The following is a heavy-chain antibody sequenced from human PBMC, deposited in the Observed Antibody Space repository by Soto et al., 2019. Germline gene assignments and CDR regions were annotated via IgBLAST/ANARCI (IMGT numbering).Heavy chain of an antibody. CDR2: ISGSGGST. CDR3: AKHRSELGDYYFDY. CDR1: GFNFSSYA. D-gene: IGHD7-27*01. Sequence: GGSLRLSCAASGFNFSSYAMSWVRQAPGKGLEWVSAISGSGGSTYYADSVKGRFTISRDNSKNTLYLQMNSLRAEDTAVYYCAKHRSELGDYYFDYWGQGTLVTVS. J-gene: IGHJ4*02. V-gene: IGHV3-23*01.